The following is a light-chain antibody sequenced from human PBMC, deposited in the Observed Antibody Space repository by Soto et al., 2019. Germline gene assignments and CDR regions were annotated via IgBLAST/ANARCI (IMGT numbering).Light chain of an antibody. CDR3: QAWDSRTGI. Sequence: SYELTQPPSVSVSPGQTASITCSGDKLGDKYASWYQQKPGQSPVLVIYQDNKRPAGIPERFSGSNSGNTATLTVSGTQAMDEADYYCQAWDSRTGIFGGGTKVTVL. J-gene: IGLJ2*01. CDR1: KLGDKY. CDR2: QDN. V-gene: IGLV3-1*01.